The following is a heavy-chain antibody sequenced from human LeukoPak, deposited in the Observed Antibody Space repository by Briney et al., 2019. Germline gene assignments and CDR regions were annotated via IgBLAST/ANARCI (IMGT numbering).Heavy chain of an antibody. V-gene: IGHV4-4*07. Sequence: PSETLSLTCTLSGGSMRNSYLSWIRQPAGKGLEWVGRIFTTGSTNYNPSLKSRVTMSIDTSKNQFSLKMTSVTAADTAVYYCARDGVPLTNLVARPFHPWGQGTLVTVSS. J-gene: IGHJ1*01. CDR2: IFTTGST. CDR1: GGSMRNSY. D-gene: IGHD1-14*01. CDR3: ARDGVPLTNLVARPFHP.